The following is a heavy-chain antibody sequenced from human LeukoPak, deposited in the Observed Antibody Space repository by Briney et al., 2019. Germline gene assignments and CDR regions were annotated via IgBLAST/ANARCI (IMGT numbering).Heavy chain of an antibody. CDR1: GGSISSYY. V-gene: IGHV4-59*08. D-gene: IGHD3-3*01. CDR2: IYYSRST. J-gene: IGHJ5*02. CDR3: ARHGSYYDFWSGYYTGNWFDP. Sequence: SETLSLTCTVSGGSISSYYWSWIRQPPGKGLEWIGYIYYSRSTNYNPSLKSRVTISVDTSKNQFSLKLSSVTAADTAVYYCARHGSYYDFWSGYYTGNWFDPWGQGTLVTVSS.